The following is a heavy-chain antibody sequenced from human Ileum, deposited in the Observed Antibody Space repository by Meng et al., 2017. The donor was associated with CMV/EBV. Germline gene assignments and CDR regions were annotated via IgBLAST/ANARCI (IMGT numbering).Heavy chain of an antibody. CDR2: IRYDGSNK. D-gene: IGHD6-13*01. CDR3: AKDRVSYSSSWYPYFDY. CDR1: GFTFSSYG. Sequence: QVRLLGCGGGGVQPGGSLRLSWAASGFTFSSYGMHWVRQAPGKGLEWVAFIRYDGSNKYYADSVKGRFTISRDNSKNTLYLQMNSLRAEDTAVYYCAKDRVSYSSSWYPYFDYWGQGTLVTVSS. J-gene: IGHJ4*02. V-gene: IGHV3-30*02.